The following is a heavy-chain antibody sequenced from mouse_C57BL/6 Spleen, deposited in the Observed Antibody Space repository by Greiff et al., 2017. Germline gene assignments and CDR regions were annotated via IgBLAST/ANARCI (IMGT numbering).Heavy chain of an antibody. J-gene: IGHJ3*01. V-gene: IGHV1-64*01. CDR3: ARWLLLFAY. D-gene: IGHD2-3*01. Sequence: QVQLQQPGAELVKPGASVKLSCKASGYTFTSYWMHWVKQGPGQGLEWIGMIHPNSGSTNYNEKFKSKATLTVDNSSSTAYMQLSSLTSEDSAVYYCARWLLLFAYWGQGTLVTVSA. CDR1: GYTFTSYW. CDR2: IHPNSGST.